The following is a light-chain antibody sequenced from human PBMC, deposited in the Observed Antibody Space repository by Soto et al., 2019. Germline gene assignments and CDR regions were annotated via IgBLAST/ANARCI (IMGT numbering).Light chain of an antibody. CDR1: SSDVGGYNY. CDR2: DVS. V-gene: IGLV2-11*01. J-gene: IGLJ2*01. CDR3: CSYAGSSTL. Sequence: QSALTQPPSASGSPGQSVTISCTGTSSDVGGYNYVSWYQQHPGKAPKLMLFDVSKRPSGVPDRFSGSKSGNTASLAISGLQAEDEADYYCCSYAGSSTLFGGGTKVTVL.